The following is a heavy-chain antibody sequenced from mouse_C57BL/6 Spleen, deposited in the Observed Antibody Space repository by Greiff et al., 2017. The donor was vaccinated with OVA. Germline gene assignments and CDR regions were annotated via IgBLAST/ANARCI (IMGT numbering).Heavy chain of an antibody. CDR3: ARSYYSNYSDY. J-gene: IGHJ2*01. D-gene: IGHD2-5*01. CDR1: GYTFTSYW. Sequence: QVQLQQPGAELVKPGASVKLCCKASGYTFTSYWMQWVKQRPGQGLEWIGEIDPSDSYTNYNQKFKGKATLTVDTSSSTAYMQLSSLTSEDSAVYYCARSYYSNYSDYWGQGTTLTVSS. V-gene: IGHV1-50*01. CDR2: IDPSDSYT.